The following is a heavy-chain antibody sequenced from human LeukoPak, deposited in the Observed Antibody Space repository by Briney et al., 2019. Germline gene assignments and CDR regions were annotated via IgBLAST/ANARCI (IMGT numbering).Heavy chain of an antibody. CDR1: GLTFSTSG. D-gene: IGHD1-26*01. CDR2: ISYDGNTK. CDR3: AKVITSGSYHFDY. J-gene: IGHJ4*02. Sequence: PGRSLRLSCAASGLTFSTSGIHWVRQAPGKGLEWVAFISYDGNTKYYADSVKGRFTISRDNSKNTLYLQMNSLRAEDTAVYYCAKVITSGSYHFDYWGQGTLVTVSS. V-gene: IGHV3-30*18.